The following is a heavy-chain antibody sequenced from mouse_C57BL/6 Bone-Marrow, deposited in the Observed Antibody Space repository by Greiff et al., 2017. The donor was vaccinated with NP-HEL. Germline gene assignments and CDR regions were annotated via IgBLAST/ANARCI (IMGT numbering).Heavy chain of an antibody. CDR3: AREGRAWFAY. V-gene: IGHV3-6*01. D-gene: IGHD3-3*01. J-gene: IGHJ3*01. CDR2: ISYDGSN. Sequence: EVQRVESGPGLVKPSQSLSLTCSVTGYSITSGYYWNWIRQFPGNKLEWMGYISYDGSNNYNPSLKNRISITRDTSKNQFFLKLNSVTTEDTATYYCAREGRAWFAYWGQGTLVTVSA. CDR1: GYSITSGYY.